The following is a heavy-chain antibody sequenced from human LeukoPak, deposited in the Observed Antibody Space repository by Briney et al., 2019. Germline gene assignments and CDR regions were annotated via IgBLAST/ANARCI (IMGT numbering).Heavy chain of an antibody. V-gene: IGHV3-21*01. J-gene: IGHJ4*02. Sequence: GGSLRLSCAASEFTFSRYTMNWVRQAPGKGLEWVSSITGSSTYIYYSDSVRGRFTISRDNANNSLYLQMSSLRVEDTAVYCCARANDYIDYWGRGVLVTVS. CDR2: ITGSSTYI. CDR3: ARANDYIDY. CDR1: EFTFSRYT.